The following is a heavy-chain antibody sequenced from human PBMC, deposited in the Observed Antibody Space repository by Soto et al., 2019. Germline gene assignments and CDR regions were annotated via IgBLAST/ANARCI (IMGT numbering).Heavy chain of an antibody. CDR3: ARLTISSSGIRDYYGMDV. V-gene: IGHV2-70*01. J-gene: IGHJ6*02. D-gene: IGHD6-13*01. Sequence: SGPTLVNPTQTLTLTCTFSGFSLSTSGMCVSWIRQPPGKALEWLALIDWDDDKYYSTSLKTRLTISKDTSKNQVVLTMTNMDPVDTATYYCARLTISSSGIRDYYGMDVWGQGTTVTSP. CDR1: GFSLSTSGMC. CDR2: IDWDDDK.